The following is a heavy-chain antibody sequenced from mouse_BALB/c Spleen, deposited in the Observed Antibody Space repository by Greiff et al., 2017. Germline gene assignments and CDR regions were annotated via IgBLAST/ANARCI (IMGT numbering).Heavy chain of an antibody. CDR2: IYPGDGDT. CDR1: GYAFSSYW. CDR3: ARKIGSSYLRAMDY. J-gene: IGHJ4*01. V-gene: IGHV1-80*01. D-gene: IGHD1-1*01. Sequence: VQLQQSGAELVRPGSSVKISCKASGYAFSSYWMNWVKQRPGQGLEWIGQIYPGDGDTNYNGKFKGKATLTADKSSSTAYMQLSSLTSEDSAVYFCARKIGSSYLRAMDYWGQGTSVTVSS.